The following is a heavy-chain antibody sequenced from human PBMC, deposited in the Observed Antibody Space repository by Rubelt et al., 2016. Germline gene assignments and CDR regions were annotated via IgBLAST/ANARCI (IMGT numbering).Heavy chain of an antibody. V-gene: IGHV4-34*01. CDR2: INHSGST. J-gene: IGHJ4*02. CDR1: GGSFSGYY. CDR3: ARVGLRLRPIDY. Sequence: QVQLQQWGAGLLKPSETLSLTCAVYGGSFSGYYWSWIRQPPGKGLEWIGEINHSGSTNYNPSPKSRVTISVDTSKNQFSLKLSSVTAADTAVYYCARVGLRLRPIDYWGQGTLVTVSS. D-gene: IGHD5-12*01.